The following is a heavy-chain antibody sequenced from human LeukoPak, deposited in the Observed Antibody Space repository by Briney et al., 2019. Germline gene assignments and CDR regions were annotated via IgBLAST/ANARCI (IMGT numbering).Heavy chain of an antibody. Sequence: PGGSLRLSCAASGFTFSRHAMSWVRQAPGKGLEWVSGISSSGGSTYYADSAKGRFTISRDNSKNTMYLQMNSLRAEDTAVYYCAKDQESVVPAAMLDYWGQGTLVTVSS. D-gene: IGHD2-2*01. CDR2: ISSSGGST. V-gene: IGHV3-23*01. J-gene: IGHJ4*02. CDR3: AKDQESVVPAAMLDY. CDR1: GFTFSRHA.